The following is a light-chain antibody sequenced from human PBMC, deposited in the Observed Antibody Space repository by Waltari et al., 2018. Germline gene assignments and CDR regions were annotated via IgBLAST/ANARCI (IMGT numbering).Light chain of an antibody. V-gene: IGLV2-23*01. CDR2: EGD. J-gene: IGLJ1*01. CDR1: TSDFENFNL. CDR3: YSYAGSSV. Sequence: QPALTHPASVSGSPGQSLTISCTGTTSDFENFNLVTWYQQHPGKAPKLIIYEGDKRPSGVSDRLTVSKSGNTASLTISGLQAEDGADYFCYSYAGSSVFGTGTKVTVL.